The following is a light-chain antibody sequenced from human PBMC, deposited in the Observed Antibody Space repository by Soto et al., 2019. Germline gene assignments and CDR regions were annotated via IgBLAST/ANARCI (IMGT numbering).Light chain of an antibody. V-gene: IGLV2-14*01. CDR1: SSDVGGYNY. CDR3: SSYTRSSTGV. CDR2: DVS. J-gene: IGLJ1*01. Sequence: QSALTQPASVSGSPGQSITISCTGTSSDVGGYNYVSWYQQHPGKAPKLMIYDVSNRPSGVSNRFSGSKSGNTASLTISGLQADDEADYYCSSYTRSSTGVFGTGTKLTVL.